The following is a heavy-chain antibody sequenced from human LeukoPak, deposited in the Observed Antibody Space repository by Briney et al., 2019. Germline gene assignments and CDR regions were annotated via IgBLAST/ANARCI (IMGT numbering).Heavy chain of an antibody. J-gene: IGHJ4*02. V-gene: IGHV3-7*01. CDR3: ARDGGHSTDFDY. Sequence: PGGSQRLSCAPSVFMFSRHWMSWVRQAPGKGPEWVANIKQGGSERYYVDSVKGRFTISRDNAKNSLYLKMNSLRAEDTAVYYCARDGGHSTDFDYWGQGTLVTVSS. D-gene: IGHD2/OR15-2a*01. CDR1: VFMFSRHW. CDR2: IKQGGSER.